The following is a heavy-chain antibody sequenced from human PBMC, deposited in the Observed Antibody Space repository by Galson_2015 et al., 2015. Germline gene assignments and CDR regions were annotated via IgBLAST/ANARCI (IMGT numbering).Heavy chain of an antibody. Sequence: SLRLSCAASGFTFSSYGMHWVRQAPGKGLEWVAVISYDGSNKYYADSVKGRFTISRDNSKNTLYLQMNSLRAEDTAVYYCAKDAVPYYDFWSGQPDNWFDPWGQGTLVTVSS. CDR2: ISYDGSNK. CDR3: AKDAVPYYDFWSGQPDNWFDP. J-gene: IGHJ5*02. V-gene: IGHV3-30*18. CDR1: GFTFSSYG. D-gene: IGHD3-3*01.